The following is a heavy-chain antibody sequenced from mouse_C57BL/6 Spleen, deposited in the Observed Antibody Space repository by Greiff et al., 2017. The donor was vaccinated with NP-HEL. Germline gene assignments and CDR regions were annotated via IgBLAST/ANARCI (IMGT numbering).Heavy chain of an antibody. V-gene: IGHV1-55*01. CDR3: ARGNYDYDGAWFAY. CDR1: GYTFTSYW. J-gene: IGHJ3*01. CDR2: IYPGSGST. D-gene: IGHD2-4*01. Sequence: QVQLQQPGAELVKPGASVKMSCKASGYTFTSYWITWVKQRPGQGLEWIGDIYPGSGSTNYNEKFQSKATLTVDTSSSTAYMQLSSLTSEDSAVYYCARGNYDYDGAWFAYWGQGTLVTVSA.